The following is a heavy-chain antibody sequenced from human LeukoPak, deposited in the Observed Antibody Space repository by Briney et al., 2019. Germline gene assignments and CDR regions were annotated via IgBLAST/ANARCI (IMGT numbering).Heavy chain of an antibody. D-gene: IGHD2-15*01. CDR2: ISGSGGST. Sequence: GGSLRLSCAAAGFTFSSSAMSCVRQVPGKGLEWVSAISGSGGSTYYADSVKGRFTISRDNSKNMLYLQMNSLRVEDTAVYYCAKIIVEPGGWGQGTLVTVSS. CDR1: GFTFSSSA. CDR3: AKIIVEPGG. V-gene: IGHV3-23*01. J-gene: IGHJ4*02.